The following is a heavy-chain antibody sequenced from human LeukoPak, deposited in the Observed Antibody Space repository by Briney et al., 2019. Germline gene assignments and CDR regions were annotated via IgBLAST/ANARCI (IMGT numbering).Heavy chain of an antibody. Sequence: PGGSLRLSCAASGFTFSRYGMHWVRQAPGRGLEWVAVIWYDGNNKDYADSVKGRFTISRDNSKNTLSLQMNSLRVEDTAMYYCARVNCRSSSCYLASYFFDCWGQGTLVTVSS. CDR3: ARVNCRSSSCYLASYFFDC. D-gene: IGHD2-2*01. J-gene: IGHJ4*02. V-gene: IGHV3-33*01. CDR2: IWYDGNNK. CDR1: GFTFSRYG.